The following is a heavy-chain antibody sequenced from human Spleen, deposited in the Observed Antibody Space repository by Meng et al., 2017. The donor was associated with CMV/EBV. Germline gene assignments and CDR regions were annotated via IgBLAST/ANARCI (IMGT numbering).Heavy chain of an antibody. CDR3: ARSGSYSRLDP. D-gene: IGHD1-26*01. V-gene: IGHV4-30-4*08. CDR2: IYNSGST. Sequence: LRLSCTVSGGSISSGDYYWTWVRQSPGKGLEWIGFIYNSGSTYYNPSLKSRVTISADTSKKQFSLKLTSVTVADSAVYYCARSGSYSRLDPPGQGTLVTVSS. J-gene: IGHJ5*02. CDR1: GGSISSGDYY.